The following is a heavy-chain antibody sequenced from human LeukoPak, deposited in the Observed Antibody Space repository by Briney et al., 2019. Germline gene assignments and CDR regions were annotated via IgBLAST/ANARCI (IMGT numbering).Heavy chain of an antibody. CDR1: GGSISSSSYY. J-gene: IGHJ5*02. Sequence: SETLSLTCTVSGGSISSSSYYWGWIRQPPGKGLEWIGSIYYSGSTYYNPSLKSRVTISVDTSKNQFSLKMSSVTAADTAVYYCARVYSSSWYWNWFDPWGQGTLVTVSS. CDR3: ARVYSSSWYWNWFDP. CDR2: IYYSGST. D-gene: IGHD6-13*01. V-gene: IGHV4-39*07.